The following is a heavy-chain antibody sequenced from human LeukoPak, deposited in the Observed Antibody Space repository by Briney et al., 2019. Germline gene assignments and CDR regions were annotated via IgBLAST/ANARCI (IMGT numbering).Heavy chain of an antibody. Sequence: GGSLRLSCAASGFTFSNYGMNWVRLAPGKGLEWLSYITPTSSTIYYADSVKGRFTVSRDNARNSLYLQMNSLRDEDTAVYYCARAWGSDYWGQGTLVTASS. J-gene: IGHJ4*02. D-gene: IGHD7-27*01. CDR3: ARAWGSDY. CDR1: GFTFSNYG. CDR2: ITPTSSTI. V-gene: IGHV3-48*02.